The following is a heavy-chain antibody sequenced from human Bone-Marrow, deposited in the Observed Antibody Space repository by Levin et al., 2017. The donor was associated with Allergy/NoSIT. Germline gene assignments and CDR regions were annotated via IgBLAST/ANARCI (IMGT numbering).Heavy chain of an antibody. CDR3: ARGLDYSKLGY. Sequence: SETLSLTCTVSGGSVSSGVYYWGWIRQHPGTGLECIGYIHPSGSTYYNPSLNSRVTMSVDTSKNQISLKMTSVTAADTAVYYCARGLDYSKLGYWGQGTLVTVSS. D-gene: IGHD4-11*01. V-gene: IGHV4-31*03. CDR1: GGSVSSGVYY. J-gene: IGHJ4*02. CDR2: IHPSGST.